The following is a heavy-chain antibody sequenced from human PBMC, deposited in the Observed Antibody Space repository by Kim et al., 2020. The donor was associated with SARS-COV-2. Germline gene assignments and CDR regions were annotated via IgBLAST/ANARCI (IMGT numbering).Heavy chain of an antibody. J-gene: IGHJ5*01. Sequence: SETLSRTCAVSGGSFSDYYWMWIRQSPGKGLEWLGEIQDSGETTYNPSLKSRVTISLDTSKTQFALTVKSVTVADSAIYYCSLRRHGGCRGGWDS. CDR3: SLRRHGGCRGGWDS. CDR2: IQDSGET. D-gene: IGHD6-19*01. CDR1: GGSFSDYY. V-gene: IGHV4-34*01.